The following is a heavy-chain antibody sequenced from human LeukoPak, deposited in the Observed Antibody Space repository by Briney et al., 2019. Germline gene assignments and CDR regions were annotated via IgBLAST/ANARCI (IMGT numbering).Heavy chain of an antibody. Sequence: TGGSLRLSCSASGFTFSSYAMRWVRQAPGKGLEYVSGISSNGGSTNYEDSVKGRFTISTDNSKNTLYLQMSSLRAEDTAVYYCVRGHSSSSNYFDYWGQGSLVTVSS. CDR1: GFTFSSYA. CDR3: VRGHSSSSNYFDY. D-gene: IGHD6-6*01. J-gene: IGHJ4*02. CDR2: ISSNGGST. V-gene: IGHV3-64D*09.